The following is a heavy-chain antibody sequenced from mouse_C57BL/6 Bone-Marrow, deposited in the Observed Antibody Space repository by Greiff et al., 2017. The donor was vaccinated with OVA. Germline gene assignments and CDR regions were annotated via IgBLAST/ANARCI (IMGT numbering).Heavy chain of an antibody. CDR1: GYTFTSYG. D-gene: IGHD1-1*01. V-gene: IGHV1-81*01. Sequence: QVQLQQSGAELARPGASVKLSCKASGYTFTSYGISWVKQRTGQGLEWIGEIYPRSGNTYYNEKFKGKATLTADQSSSTAYMELRSLTSEDSAVYFCAKLRRRYYAMDYWGQGTSVTVSS. CDR3: AKLRRRYYAMDY. CDR2: IYPRSGNT. J-gene: IGHJ4*01.